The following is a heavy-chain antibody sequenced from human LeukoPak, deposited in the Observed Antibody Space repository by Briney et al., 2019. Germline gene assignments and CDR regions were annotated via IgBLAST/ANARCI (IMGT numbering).Heavy chain of an antibody. CDR3: ARVGGYYVSSGYSNDY. J-gene: IGHJ4*02. V-gene: IGHV1-2*02. CDR1: GYTFTGYY. CDR2: SNPNSGGT. D-gene: IGHD3-22*01. Sequence: ASVEVSCKASGYTFTGYYMYWVRQAPGQGLEWMGWSNPNSGGTNYAQKFQGRVTMTTDTSTSTAYMELRSLRSDDTAVYYCARVGGYYVSSGYSNDYWGQGTLVTVSS.